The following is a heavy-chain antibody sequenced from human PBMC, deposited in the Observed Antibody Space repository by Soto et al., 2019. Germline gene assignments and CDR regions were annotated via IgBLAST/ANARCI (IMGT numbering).Heavy chain of an antibody. Sequence: EVHLVESGGGLVQPGGSLRLSCAASGFTFSSYWMHWVRQAQGKGLVWVSRINSDGSSKSYADSVKGRFTISRDNAKNTLYLQMNSLRAEDTDVYYCDRRDDNKTVFIYMDVWGKGTTVTVSS. CDR3: DRRDDNKTVFIYMDV. CDR2: INSDGSSK. V-gene: IGHV3-74*01. CDR1: GFTFSSYW. J-gene: IGHJ6*03.